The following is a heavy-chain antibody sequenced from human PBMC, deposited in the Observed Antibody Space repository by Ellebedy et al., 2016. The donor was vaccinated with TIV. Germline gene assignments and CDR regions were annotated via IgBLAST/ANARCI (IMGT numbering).Heavy chain of an antibody. Sequence: GESLKISXAASGFTFSGSTMHWVRQASGKGLEWVGRIRNKANNYATAYAASVKGRFTISRDDSKNTAFLQMNSLKTEDTAVYYCTRHGGGSYSLPFDYWGQGTLVTVSS. CDR3: TRHGGGSYSLPFDY. CDR2: IRNKANNYAT. CDR1: GFTFSGST. V-gene: IGHV3-73*01. J-gene: IGHJ4*02. D-gene: IGHD1-26*01.